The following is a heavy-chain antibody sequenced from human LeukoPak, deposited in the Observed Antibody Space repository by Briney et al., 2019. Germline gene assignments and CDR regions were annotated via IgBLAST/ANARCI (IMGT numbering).Heavy chain of an antibody. CDR3: ARPFGYSYGSPMGY. CDR1: GYSFTSYW. J-gene: IGHJ4*02. Sequence: GGALKISCKGSGYSFTSYWMGWVRQMPGKGLEGMGIIYPGDCDTRYRPSWQGQVTISADKCNSTAYLQWSSLKASDTALYYCARPFGYSYGSPMGYWGQGTLVTVSS. D-gene: IGHD5-18*01. V-gene: IGHV5-51*01. CDR2: IYPGDCDT.